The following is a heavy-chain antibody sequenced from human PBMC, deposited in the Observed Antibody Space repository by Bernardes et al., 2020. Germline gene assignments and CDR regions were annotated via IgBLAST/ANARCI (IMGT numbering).Heavy chain of an antibody. J-gene: IGHJ4*02. D-gene: IGHD1-26*01. CDR3: ARESGGYYLRDY. V-gene: IGHV3-74*01. CDR1: GFTFSSYW. CDR2: ISSGGSST. Sequence: GGSLILSCAASGFTFSSYWMNWVRQAPGKGLLWVSRISSGGSSTSYADSVKGRFTISRDNAKNTLYLQMNSLRAEDTAVYYCARESGGYYLRDYWGQGTLVTVSS.